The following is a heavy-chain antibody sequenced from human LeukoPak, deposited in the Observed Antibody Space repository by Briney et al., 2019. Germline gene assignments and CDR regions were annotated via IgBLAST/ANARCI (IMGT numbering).Heavy chain of an antibody. Sequence: SETLSLTCTVSGGSISSYYWSWIRQPPGKGLEWIGYIYYSGSTNYNPSLKSRVTISVDTSKNQFSLRLTSVTAADTAVYYCARESSIIPFDYWGQGTLVTVSS. CDR3: ARESSIIPFDY. V-gene: IGHV4-59*01. D-gene: IGHD3-3*02. CDR2: IYYSGST. CDR1: GGSISSYY. J-gene: IGHJ4*02.